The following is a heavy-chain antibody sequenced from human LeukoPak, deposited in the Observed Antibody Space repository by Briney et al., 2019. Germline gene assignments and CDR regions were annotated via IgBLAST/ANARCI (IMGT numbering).Heavy chain of an antibody. CDR1: GGSISRGDYY. CDR3: ARVEDSDFDY. J-gene: IGHJ4*02. V-gene: IGHV4-30-4*01. D-gene: IGHD3-10*01. Sequence: SETLSLTCTVSGGSISRGDYYWSWIRQPPGKGLEWIGYIYYSGSTYYNPSLKSRVTISVDTSKNQFSLKLSSVTAADTAVYYCARVEDSDFDYWGQGTLVTVSS. CDR2: IYYSGST.